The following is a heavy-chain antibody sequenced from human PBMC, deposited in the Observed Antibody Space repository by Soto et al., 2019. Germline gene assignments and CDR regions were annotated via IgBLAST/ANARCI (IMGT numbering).Heavy chain of an antibody. CDR3: TSRIVGAQTDY. V-gene: IGHV3-73*02. D-gene: IGHD1-26*01. CDR1: GFTFSGSA. CDR2: IRSKANSYAT. J-gene: IGHJ4*02. Sequence: EVQLVESGGGLVQPGGSLKLSCAASGFTFSGSAMHWVRQASGKGLEWVGRIRSKANSYATAYAASVKGRFTISRDDSKNTAYLQMNSLKTEDTAVYYCTSRIVGAQTDYWGQGTLVTVSS.